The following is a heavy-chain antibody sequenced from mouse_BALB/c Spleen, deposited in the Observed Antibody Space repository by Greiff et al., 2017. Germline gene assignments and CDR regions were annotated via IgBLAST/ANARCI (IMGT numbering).Heavy chain of an antibody. CDR2: IYPGDGDT. J-gene: IGHJ3*01. Sequence: QVQLKESGAELARPGASVKLSCKASGYTFTSYWMQWVKQRPGQGLEWIGAIYPGDGDTRYTQKFKGKATLTADKSSSTAYMQLSSLASEDSAVYYCAREGVAWFAYWGQGTLVTVSA. CDR3: AREGVAWFAY. CDR1: GYTFTSYW. V-gene: IGHV1-87*01.